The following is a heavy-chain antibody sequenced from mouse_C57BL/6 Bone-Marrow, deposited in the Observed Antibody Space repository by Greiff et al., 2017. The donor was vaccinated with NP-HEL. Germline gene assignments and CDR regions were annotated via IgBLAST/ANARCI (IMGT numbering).Heavy chain of an antibody. V-gene: IGHV1-81*01. J-gene: IGHJ2*01. Sequence: QVHVKQSGAELARPGASVKLSCKASGYTFTSYGISWVKQRTGQGLEWIGEIYPRSGNTYYTEKFKGKATLTADKSSSTAYMELRSLTSEDSAVDFCASPSPYYCDYWGQGTTLTVSS. CDR1: GYTFTSYG. CDR2: IYPRSGNT. CDR3: ASPSPYYCDY.